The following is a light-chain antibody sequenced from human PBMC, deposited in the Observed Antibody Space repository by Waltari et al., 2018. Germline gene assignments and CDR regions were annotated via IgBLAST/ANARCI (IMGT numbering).Light chain of an antibody. CDR2: QAC. J-gene: IGKJ4*01. CDR3: HKYTSAPL. V-gene: IGKV1-27*01. CDR1: QVICNF. Sequence: DIQMTQSPSSLSASVGDSVTITCRASQVICNFLAGYQQKPGKVPNLLISQACTLQAGVPSRFSGSGSGTDFTLTISSLQPEDVATYYCHKYTSAPLFGGGTKVEI.